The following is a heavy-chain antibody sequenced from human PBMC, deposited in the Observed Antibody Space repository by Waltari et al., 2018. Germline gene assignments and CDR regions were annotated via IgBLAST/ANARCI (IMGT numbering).Heavy chain of an antibody. CDR1: EGTFSSYA. D-gene: IGHD1-1*01. Sequence: QVQLVQSGAEVKKPGSSVKVSCKASEGTFSSYAISWGRKDPGKGLEWRGGIIPILGIANYAQKFQGRVTITADKSTSTAYMELSSLRSEDTAVYYCAREMATTNKIYYFDYWGQGTLVTVSS. J-gene: IGHJ4*02. V-gene: IGHV1-69*10. CDR3: AREMATTNKIYYFDY. CDR2: IIPILGIA.